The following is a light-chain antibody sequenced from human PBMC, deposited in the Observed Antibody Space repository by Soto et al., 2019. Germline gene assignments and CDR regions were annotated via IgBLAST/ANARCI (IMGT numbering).Light chain of an antibody. CDR1: QSVSSN. V-gene: IGKV3-15*01. CDR2: AAS. J-gene: IGKJ2*01. Sequence: EIVMTQSPATLSVSPGERGTLSCRASQSVSSNLAWYQQKPGQGPRLLIYAASTRATGIPARFSGSGSGTEFTLTISSLQSEDFAVYHCQQYNNWPYTFGQGTKLEMK. CDR3: QQYNNWPYT.